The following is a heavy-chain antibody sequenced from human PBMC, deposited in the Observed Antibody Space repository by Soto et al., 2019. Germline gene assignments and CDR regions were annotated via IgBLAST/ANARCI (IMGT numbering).Heavy chain of an antibody. Sequence: QVQLVQSGAEVKKPGSSVKVSCKASGGTFSSYAISWVRQAPGQGLEWMGGIITIFGTANYAQKFQGRVTTTADECTSTAYMELSSLRSEDTAVYYCARGAIYGGGDCFRKKTNEEDWFEPWGQGTRVTVSS. D-gene: IGHD2-21*02. CDR3: ARGAIYGGGDCFRKKTNEEDWFEP. CDR2: IITIFGTA. CDR1: GGTFSSYA. J-gene: IGHJ5*02. V-gene: IGHV1-69*01.